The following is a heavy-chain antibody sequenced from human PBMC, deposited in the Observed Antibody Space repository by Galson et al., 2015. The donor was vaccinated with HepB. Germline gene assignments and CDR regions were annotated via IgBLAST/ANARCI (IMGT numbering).Heavy chain of an antibody. CDR3: AKGGLLSWFNA. Sequence: SLRLSCAASGLTFSSYGMSWVRQAPGKGLEWVSIISGSGGSTYYADSVKGRFTISRDNSKNTLYLQMNSLRAEDTAVYYCAKGGLLSWFNAWGQGTLVTVSS. J-gene: IGHJ5*02. CDR2: ISGSGGST. D-gene: IGHD3-16*02. CDR1: GLTFSSYG. V-gene: IGHV3-23*01.